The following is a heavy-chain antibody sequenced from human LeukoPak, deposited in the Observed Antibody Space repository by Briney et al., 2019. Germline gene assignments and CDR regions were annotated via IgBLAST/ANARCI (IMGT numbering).Heavy chain of an antibody. D-gene: IGHD5-12*01. J-gene: IGHJ4*02. Sequence: PSETLSLTCSVSGDSISHGTYYWSWIRQPAGQGLEWIGRIYTTGVTNYNPSLKTRVTISVDPSLNQFSLNLTSVIAADTAVYYCAREDSTEGYRPLDYWGQGTLVTVSS. V-gene: IGHV4-61*02. CDR2: IYTTGVT. CDR3: AREDSTEGYRPLDY. CDR1: GDSISHGTYY.